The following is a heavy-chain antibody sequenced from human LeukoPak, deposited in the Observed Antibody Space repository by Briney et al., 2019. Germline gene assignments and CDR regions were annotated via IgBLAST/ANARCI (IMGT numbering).Heavy chain of an antibody. CDR2: IGASNRNT. J-gene: IGHJ4*02. CDR3: ARGDVYFDS. Sequence: ASVKVSCKASGYTFTSYAMHWVRQAPGQGLEWMGWIGASNRNTNYAQKFQGRVTMTTDTSTSTAYMELRSLTSDDTAVYHCARGDVYFDSWGQGTLVTVSS. D-gene: IGHD5-24*01. V-gene: IGHV1-18*01. CDR1: GYTFTSYA.